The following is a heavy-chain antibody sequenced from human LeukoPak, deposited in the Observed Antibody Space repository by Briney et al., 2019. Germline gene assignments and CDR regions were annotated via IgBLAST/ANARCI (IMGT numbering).Heavy chain of an antibody. V-gene: IGHV4-59*01. J-gene: IGHJ5*02. CDR3: ARRFSPRYFDRGADWFDP. D-gene: IGHD3-9*01. Sequence: PSETLSLTCTVSGGSISSYYWSWIRQPPGKGLEWIRYIYYSGSTNYNPSLKSRVTISVDTSKNQFSLKLSSVTAADTAVYYCARRFSPRYFDRGADWFDPWGQGTLVTVSS. CDR2: IYYSGST. CDR1: GGSISSYY.